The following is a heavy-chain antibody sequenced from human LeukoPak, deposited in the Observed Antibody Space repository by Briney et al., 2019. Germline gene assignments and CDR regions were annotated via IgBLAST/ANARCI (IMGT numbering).Heavy chain of an antibody. Sequence: PGGSLRLSCAASGFTFSSYAMHWVRQAPGKGLEWVAVISYDGSNKYYADSVKGRFTISRDNSKNTLYLQMNSLRAEDTAVYYCARFGNDMVAIDYWGQGTLVTVSS. CDR2: ISYDGSNK. CDR1: GFTFSSYA. CDR3: ARFGNDMVAIDY. V-gene: IGHV3-30*04. D-gene: IGHD5-12*01. J-gene: IGHJ4*02.